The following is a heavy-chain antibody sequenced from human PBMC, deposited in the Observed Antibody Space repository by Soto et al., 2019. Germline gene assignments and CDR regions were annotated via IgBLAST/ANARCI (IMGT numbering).Heavy chain of an antibody. Sequence: EVQLVESGGGLVQPGGSLRLSCAATGFMFSSYWMTWVRQAPGKGLEWVAKINQNGSERYYVDSVEGRFTISRDNAKNSVFLQMNNLRVEDTAMYYWATDILDFWGQGTLVTVSS. D-gene: IGHD3-9*01. CDR1: GFMFSSYW. J-gene: IGHJ4*02. V-gene: IGHV3-7*05. CDR2: INQNGSER. CDR3: ATDILDF.